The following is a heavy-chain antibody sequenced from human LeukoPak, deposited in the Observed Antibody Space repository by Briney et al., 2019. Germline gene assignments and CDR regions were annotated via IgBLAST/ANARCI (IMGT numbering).Heavy chain of an antibody. V-gene: IGHV4-59*06. J-gene: IGHJ5*02. Sequence: PSETLSLTCTVSGGSISSYYWSWIRQPPGKGLEWIGYTNYSGSAFYNPSLESRIIISVDTSKNQISLKVTSVTAADSAVYYCARKSRTWSNRFDPWGQGTLVTVSS. CDR1: GGSISSYY. CDR3: ARKSRTWSNRFDP. CDR2: TNYSGSA. D-gene: IGHD1-1*01.